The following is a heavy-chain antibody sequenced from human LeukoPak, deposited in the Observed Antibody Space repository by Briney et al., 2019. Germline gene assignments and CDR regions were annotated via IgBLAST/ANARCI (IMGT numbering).Heavy chain of an antibody. J-gene: IGHJ6*04. Sequence: SQTLSLTCTVSGDSLTSGSRYWSWIRQPAGKGLEWLGHFYSSTRTTYNPSLESRVTISGDTAKNQFSLKLDSVTAADTAVYFCARCMSELDYGDYAYYYHMDVWGKGTTVTVSS. D-gene: IGHD4-17*01. CDR3: ARCMSELDYGDYAYYYHMDV. CDR1: GDSLTSGSRY. CDR2: FYSSTRT. V-gene: IGHV4-61*09.